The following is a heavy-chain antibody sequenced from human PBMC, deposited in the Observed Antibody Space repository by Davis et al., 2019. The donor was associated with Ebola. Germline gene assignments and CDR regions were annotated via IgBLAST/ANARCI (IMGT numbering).Heavy chain of an antibody. D-gene: IGHD1-26*01. CDR1: GGSISSSGFY. V-gene: IGHV4-39*07. J-gene: IGHJ4*02. CDR3: TRSGSYRLNFDF. Sequence: SETLSLTCTVSGGSISSSGFYWTWIRQPPGKGLEWIWSIYYSGSTHYNPSLKSRVTISVDTSKNQFSLKLSSVTAADTAVYYCTRSGSYRLNFDFWGQGTLVTVSS. CDR2: IYYSGST.